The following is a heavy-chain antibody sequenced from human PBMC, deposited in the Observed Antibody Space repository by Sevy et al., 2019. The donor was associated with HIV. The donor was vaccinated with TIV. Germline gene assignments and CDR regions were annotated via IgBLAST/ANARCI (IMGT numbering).Heavy chain of an antibody. CDR3: TRQGPSDGMDV. Sequence: GESLEISCKISGYSFTNYCIGLVRQMTGKGLGWLGIFCPVYSDISYSPSFQGQVTISADKSINTVYLQWRSLKASDTAMSYCTRQGPSDGMDVWGRGTMVTVSS. J-gene: IGHJ6*02. CDR2: FCPVYSDI. V-gene: IGHV5-51*01. CDR1: GYSFTNYC.